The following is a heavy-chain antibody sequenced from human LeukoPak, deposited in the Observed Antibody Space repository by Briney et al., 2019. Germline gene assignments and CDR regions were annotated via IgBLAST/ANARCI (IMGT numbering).Heavy chain of an antibody. Sequence: KSSETLSLTCAVSGGSISSGGYYWSWIRQHPGKGLEWIGYIYYSGNTYYNPSLKSRVTVSVDMSKNQFSLKLSSVTAADTAVYYCARGPRDRYNPALFAYWGQPCLVTVSS. D-gene: IGHD5-24*01. CDR2: IYYSGNT. CDR3: ARGPRDRYNPALFAY. CDR1: GGSISSGGYY. V-gene: IGHV4-31*11. J-gene: IGHJ4*01.